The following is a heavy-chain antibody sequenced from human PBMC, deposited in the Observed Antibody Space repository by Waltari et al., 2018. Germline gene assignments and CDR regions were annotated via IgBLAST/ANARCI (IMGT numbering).Heavy chain of an antibody. D-gene: IGHD1-26*01. V-gene: IGHV1-69*04. CDR3: ARDHSGSYYSSY. J-gene: IGHJ4*02. CDR1: GGTFSSYA. Sequence: QVQLVQSGAEVKKPGSSVKVSCKASGGTFSSYAISWVRQAPGQWLEWMGGIIPILGIANYAQKFQGRVTITADESTSTAYMELSSLRSEDTAVYYCARDHSGSYYSSYWGQGTLVTVSS. CDR2: IIPILGIA.